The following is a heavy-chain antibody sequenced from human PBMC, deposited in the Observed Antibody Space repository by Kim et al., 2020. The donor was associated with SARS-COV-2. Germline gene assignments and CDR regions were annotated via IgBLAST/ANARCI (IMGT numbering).Heavy chain of an antibody. CDR3: ARDPFRRCSSTSCYTRNDAFDI. Sequence: GGSLRLSCAASGFTFSSYAMHWVRQAPGKGLEWVAVISYDGSNKYYADSVKGRFTISRDNSKNTLYLQMNSLRAEDTAVYYCARDPFRRCSSTSCYTRNDAFDIWGQGTMVTVSS. V-gene: IGHV3-30-3*01. D-gene: IGHD2-2*02. CDR1: GFTFSSYA. CDR2: ISYDGSNK. J-gene: IGHJ3*02.